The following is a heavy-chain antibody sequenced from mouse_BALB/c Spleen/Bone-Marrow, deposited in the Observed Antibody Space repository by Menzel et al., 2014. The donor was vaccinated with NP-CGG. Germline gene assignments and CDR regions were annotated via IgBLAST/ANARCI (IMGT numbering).Heavy chain of an antibody. CDR3: ARHHRYAYYFDY. V-gene: IGHV1S137*01. D-gene: IGHD2-14*01. J-gene: IGHJ2*01. CDR2: ISTYYDDA. CDR1: GYTFTDYA. Sequence: QVQLQQSGAELVRPGVSVKISCKGSGYTFTDYAMHWVKQSHAKSLEWIGVISTYYDDANYNQKFKGKATMTVDKSSSTAYVDLSSLTSEDSAVYYCARHHRYAYYFDYWGQGTTLTVSS.